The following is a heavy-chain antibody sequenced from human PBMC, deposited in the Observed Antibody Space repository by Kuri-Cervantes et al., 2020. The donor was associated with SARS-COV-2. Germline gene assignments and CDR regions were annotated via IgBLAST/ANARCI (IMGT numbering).Heavy chain of an antibody. D-gene: IGHD3-22*01. J-gene: IGHJ3*02. CDR1: GYTFTDYY. V-gene: IGHV1-2*04. CDR3: ARSTPLRRLVVISQGGAFDI. CDR2: INPNSGGT. Sequence: ASVKVSCKASGYTFTDYYMHWVRQAPGQGLEWMGWINPNSGGTNYAQKFQGWVTMTRDTSISTVYMELSRLRSDDTAVYYCARSTPLRRLVVISQGGAFDIWGQGTMVTVSS.